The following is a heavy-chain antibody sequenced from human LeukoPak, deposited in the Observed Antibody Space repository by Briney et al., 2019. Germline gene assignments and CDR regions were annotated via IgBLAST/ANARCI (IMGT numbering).Heavy chain of an antibody. J-gene: IGHJ4*02. CDR3: AKDYCGGSCYSDY. CDR1: GFTFSSYG. D-gene: IGHD2-15*01. Sequence: GGSLRLSCAASGFTFSSYGMHWVRQAPGKGLEWVAVISYDGSNKYYADSVKGRFTISRDNSKNTLYLQMNSLRAEDTAVYYCAKDYCGGSCYSDYWGQGTLATVSS. CDR2: ISYDGSNK. V-gene: IGHV3-30*18.